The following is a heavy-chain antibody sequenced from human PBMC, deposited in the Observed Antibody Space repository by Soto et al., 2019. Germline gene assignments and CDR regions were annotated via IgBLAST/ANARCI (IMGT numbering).Heavy chain of an antibody. V-gene: IGHV1-3*01. CDR3: ARDTGDGTFDF. J-gene: IGHJ4*02. CDR2: INAGYGNT. CDR1: GYTFSSYA. Sequence: QGQLLQSGAEVRKPGASVKVSCKASGYTFSSYAMHWVRQAPGQRLEWMGWINAGYGNTKSSQKFQDRVTISRDTSASTAYMELTSLRSEDTAVYYCARDTGDGTFDFWGQGTLVTVSS. D-gene: IGHD7-27*01.